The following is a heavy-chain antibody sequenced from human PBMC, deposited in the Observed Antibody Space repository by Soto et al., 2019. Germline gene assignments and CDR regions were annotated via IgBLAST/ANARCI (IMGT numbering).Heavy chain of an antibody. CDR3: ARRRIGSYYYDNSGPFDY. CDR2: IIPIFGTA. Sequence: GASVKVSCKASGGTFSSYAISWVRQAPGQGLEWMGGIIPIFGTANYAQKFQGRVTITADESTSTAYMELSSLRSEDTAFYYCARRRIGSYYYDNSGPFDYWGQGTLVTVSS. V-gene: IGHV1-69*13. J-gene: IGHJ4*02. D-gene: IGHD3-22*01. CDR1: GGTFSSYA.